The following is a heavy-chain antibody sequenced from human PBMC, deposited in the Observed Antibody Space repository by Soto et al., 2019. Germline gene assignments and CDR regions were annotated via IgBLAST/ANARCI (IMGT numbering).Heavy chain of an antibody. CDR3: ASLLRGWYSYFDY. Sequence: SETLYLTCTVSGGSISSYYWSWIRQPPGKGLEWIGYIYYSGSTNYNPSLKSRVTISVDTSKNQFSLKLSSVTAADTAVYYCASLLRGWYSYFDYWGQGTLLTLS. CDR2: IYYSGST. CDR1: GGSISSYY. D-gene: IGHD6-19*01. V-gene: IGHV4-59*01. J-gene: IGHJ4*02.